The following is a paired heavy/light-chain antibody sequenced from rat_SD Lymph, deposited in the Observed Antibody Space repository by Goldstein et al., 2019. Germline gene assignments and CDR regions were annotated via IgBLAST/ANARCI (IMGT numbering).Light chain of an antibody. CDR1: QSLLHSNGNTY. CDR3: QQSRESPPT. CDR2: LVS. J-gene: IGKJ1*01. Sequence: DVVLTQTPPTLSATIGQSVSISCRSSQSLLHSNGNTYLNWLLQRPGQPPQLLIYLVSRLESGVPNRFSGSGSGTDFTLTINPVQADDIATYYCQQSRESPPTFGGGTKLELK. V-gene: IGKV2S25*01.
Heavy chain of an antibody. CDR2: ISYDGSST. CDR1: GFTFNNYD. D-gene: IGHD1-6*01. Sequence: EVQLVESGGGLVQPGRSMKLSCAASGFTFNNYDMAWVCQAPKKGLEWVATISYDGSSTYYRDSVKGRFTISRDNAKSTLYLQMDSLRSEDTATYYCARGVHYGWGPNWFAYWGQGTLVTVSS. CDR3: ARGVHYGWGPNWFAY. V-gene: IGHV5-7*01. J-gene: IGHJ3*01.